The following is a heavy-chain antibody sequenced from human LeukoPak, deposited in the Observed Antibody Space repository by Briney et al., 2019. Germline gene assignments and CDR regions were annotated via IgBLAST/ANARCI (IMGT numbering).Heavy chain of an antibody. CDR3: ARVRRPEYSSSSYYYYMDV. Sequence: ASVKVSCKASGYTLTGYYMHWVRQAPGQGLEWMGWINSNSGGTNYAQKFQGRVTMTRDTSTTTAYMELNRLRSDDTAVYYCARVRRPEYSSSSYYYYMDVWGKGTTVTASS. J-gene: IGHJ6*03. D-gene: IGHD6-6*01. V-gene: IGHV1-2*02. CDR2: INSNSGGT. CDR1: GYTLTGYY.